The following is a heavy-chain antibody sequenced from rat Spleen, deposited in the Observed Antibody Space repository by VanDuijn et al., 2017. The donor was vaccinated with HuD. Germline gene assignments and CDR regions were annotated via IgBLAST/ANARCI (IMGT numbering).Heavy chain of an antibody. Sequence: EVQLHESGPGLVKPSQSLSLTCSVTGYSITSNYWGWIRKFPGNKMEWIGHISYSGSTSYNPSLKSRISITRDTSKNQFFLQLNSVTTEDTATYYCARLMMVLIITGVMDACGQGASVTVSS. CDR2: ISYSGST. D-gene: IGHD1-12*02. J-gene: IGHJ4*01. CDR3: ARLMMVLIITGVMDA. CDR1: GYSITSNY. V-gene: IGHV3-1*01.